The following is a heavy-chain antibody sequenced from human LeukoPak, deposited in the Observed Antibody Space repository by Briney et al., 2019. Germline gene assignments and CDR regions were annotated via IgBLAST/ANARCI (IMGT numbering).Heavy chain of an antibody. D-gene: IGHD3-16*01. V-gene: IGHV4-59*01. CDR1: GGSISTYY. CDR2: IHYSGGT. CDR3: ARGGVYYFDF. J-gene: IGHJ4*02. Sequence: PSETLSLICTVSGGSISTYYWSWIRQPPGKGLEWIGYIHYSGGTYYDSSLKSRVTISIDTSKNQFSLELSSVTAADTAVYYCARGGVYYFDFWGQGTLVTVSS.